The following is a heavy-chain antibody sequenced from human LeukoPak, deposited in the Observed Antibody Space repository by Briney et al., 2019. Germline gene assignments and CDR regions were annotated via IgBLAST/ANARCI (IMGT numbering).Heavy chain of an antibody. Sequence: GGSLRLSCAAFSSYWMTWVRQAPGKGLEWVANIKQDGSEKYYVDSVKGRFTISRDNAKNTLYLQMNSLRAEDTAVYYCARAAAGTDGAFDIWGQGTMVTVSS. CDR1: SSYW. D-gene: IGHD6-13*01. CDR2: IKQDGSEK. V-gene: IGHV3-7*01. CDR3: ARAAAGTDGAFDI. J-gene: IGHJ3*02.